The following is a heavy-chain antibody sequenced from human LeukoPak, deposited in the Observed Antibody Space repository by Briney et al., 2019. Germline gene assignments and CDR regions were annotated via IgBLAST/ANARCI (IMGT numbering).Heavy chain of an antibody. V-gene: IGHV3-48*03. CDR1: GFTFSSYE. CDR2: ISSSGSTI. Sequence: GRSLRLSCAASGFTFSSYEMNWVRQAPGKGLEWVSYISSSGSTIYYADSVKGRFTISRDNAKNSLFLQMNSLRAEDTAVYYCAKHGDYSFEDWGQGTLVTVSS. J-gene: IGHJ4*02. CDR3: AKHGDYSFED. D-gene: IGHD4-17*01.